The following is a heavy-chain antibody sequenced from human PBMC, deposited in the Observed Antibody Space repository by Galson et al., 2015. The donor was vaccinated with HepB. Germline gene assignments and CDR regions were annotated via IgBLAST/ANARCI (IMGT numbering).Heavy chain of an antibody. J-gene: IGHJ4*02. CDR1: GFTFSDYY. V-gene: IGHV3-11*05. CDR3: AKDYVDTAMAAFDY. Sequence: SLRLSCAASGFTFSDYYMSWIRQAPGKGLEWVSYISSSSSYTNYADSVKGRFTISRDNAKNSLYLQMNSLRAEDTAVYYCAKDYVDTAMAAFDYWGQGTLVTVSS. D-gene: IGHD5-18*01. CDR2: ISSSSSYT.